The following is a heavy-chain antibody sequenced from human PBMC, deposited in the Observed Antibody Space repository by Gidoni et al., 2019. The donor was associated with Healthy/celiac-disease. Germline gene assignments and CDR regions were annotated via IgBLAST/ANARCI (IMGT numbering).Heavy chain of an antibody. D-gene: IGHD4-4*01. CDR3: ARGPTDNYYYGMDV. V-gene: IGHV3-7*01. CDR2: IKQDGSEK. J-gene: IGHJ6*02. CDR1: GFTFSSYW. Sequence: EVQLVESGGGLVQPGGSLRLSCAASGFTFSSYWMSWVRQAPGKGLEWVANIKQDGSEKYYVDSVKGRFTISRDNAKNSLYLQMNSLRAEDTAVYYCARGPTDNYYYGMDVWGQGTTVTVSS.